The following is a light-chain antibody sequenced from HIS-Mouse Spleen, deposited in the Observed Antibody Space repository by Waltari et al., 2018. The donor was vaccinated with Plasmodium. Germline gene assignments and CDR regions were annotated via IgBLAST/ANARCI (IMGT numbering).Light chain of an antibody. V-gene: IGLV3-21*03. CDR3: QVWDSSSDHVV. J-gene: IGLJ2*01. CDR1: NIGSKS. Sequence: SYVLTQPPSVSVAPGKPARITCGGNNIGSKSVHWYQQKPGPAPVLVVYDDSDRPSGIPERFSGSNSGNTAALTISRVEAGDEADYYCQVWDSSSDHVVFGGGTKLTVL. CDR2: DDS.